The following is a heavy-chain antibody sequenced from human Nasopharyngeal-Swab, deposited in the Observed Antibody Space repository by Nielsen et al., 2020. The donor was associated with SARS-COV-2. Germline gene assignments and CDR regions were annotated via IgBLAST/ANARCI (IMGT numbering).Heavy chain of an antibody. D-gene: IGHD3-3*01. J-gene: IGHJ4*02. CDR3: ARGGRGIFGVVTNFDY. V-gene: IGHV4-59*01. CDR2: IYYSGST. Sequence: WIRQPPGKGLEWIGYIYYSGSTNYNPSLKSRVTMSVDTSKNQFSLKLSSVTAADTAVYYCARGGRGIFGVVTNFDYWGQGTLVTVSS.